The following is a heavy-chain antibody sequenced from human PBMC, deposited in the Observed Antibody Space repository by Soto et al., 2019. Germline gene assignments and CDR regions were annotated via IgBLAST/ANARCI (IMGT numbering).Heavy chain of an antibody. CDR3: ARPYDFWSVPDYGMDV. CDR2: INANSGNT. D-gene: IGHD3-3*01. J-gene: IGHJ6*02. V-gene: IGHV1-8*01. CDR1: GYTSITYA. Sequence: GASVKVSCKASGYTSITYAIHWVRQAPGQRLEWMGWINANSGNTGYAQKFQGRVTMTRNTSISTAYMELSSLRSEDTAVYYCARPYDFWSVPDYGMDVWGQGTTVTVSS.